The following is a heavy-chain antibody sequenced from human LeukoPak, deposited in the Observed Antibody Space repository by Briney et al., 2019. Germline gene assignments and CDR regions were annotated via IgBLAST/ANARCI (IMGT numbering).Heavy chain of an antibody. CDR2: INPNSGGT. CDR3: ARARWFGESPYMDV. Sequence: ASVKVSCKASGYTFTGYYMLWVRQAPGQGLEWMGWINPNSGGTNYAQKFQGRVTMTRDTSISTAYTELSRLRSDDTAVYYCARARWFGESPYMDVWGKGTTVIVSS. CDR1: GYTFTGYY. D-gene: IGHD3-10*01. J-gene: IGHJ6*03. V-gene: IGHV1-2*02.